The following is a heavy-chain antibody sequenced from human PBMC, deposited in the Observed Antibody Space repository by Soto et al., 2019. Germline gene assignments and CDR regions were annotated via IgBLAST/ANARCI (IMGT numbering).Heavy chain of an antibody. J-gene: IGHJ6*03. CDR2: ISYDGSNK. Sequence: GGSLRLSCAASGFTFSSYGMHWVRQAPGKGLEWVAVISYDGSNKYYEESVKGRFTNSRDNSKKTLYLQMNSLRAEDKAVYYCAKDSPRSAAAGYYYYYMDVWGKGTTVTVSS. V-gene: IGHV3-30*18. CDR1: GFTFSSYG. CDR3: AKDSPRSAAAGYYYYYMDV. D-gene: IGHD6-13*01.